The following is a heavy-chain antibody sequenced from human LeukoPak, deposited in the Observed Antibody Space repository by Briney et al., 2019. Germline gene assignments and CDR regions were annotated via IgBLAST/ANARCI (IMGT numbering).Heavy chain of an antibody. CDR2: ISSSSSYI. V-gene: IGHV3-21*01. J-gene: IGHJ4*02. D-gene: IGHD6-19*01. CDR1: GFTFSSYS. CDR3: ARVRSSGWYPMPFGY. Sequence: GGSLRLSCAASGFTFSSYSMNWVRQAPGKGLEWVSSISSSSSYIYYADSVKGRFTISRDNAKNSLYLQMNSLRAEDTAVYYCARVRSSGWYPMPFGYWGQGTLVTVSS.